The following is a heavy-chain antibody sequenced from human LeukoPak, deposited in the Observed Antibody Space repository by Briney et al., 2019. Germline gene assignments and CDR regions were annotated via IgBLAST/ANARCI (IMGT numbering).Heavy chain of an antibody. J-gene: IGHJ4*02. CDR3: ARGGVYCSSVSCSVDY. V-gene: IGHV3-49*03. CDR1: GFTFGDYA. D-gene: IGHD2-2*01. CDR2: IRSKVYGGAT. Sequence: GGSLRLSCTASGFTFGDYAMSWFRQAPGKGLEWVGFIRSKVYGGATENAASVKGRFTISRDDSKSIAYLQMNSLKTEDTAVYYCARGGVYCSSVSCSVDYWGQGILVTVSS.